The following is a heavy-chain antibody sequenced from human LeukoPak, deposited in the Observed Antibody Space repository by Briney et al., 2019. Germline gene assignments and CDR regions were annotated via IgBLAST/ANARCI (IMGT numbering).Heavy chain of an antibody. CDR3: ARDYASDY. CDR1: GFTHSSYA. D-gene: IGHD3-10*01. CDR2: ISRSGDTI. Sequence: GGSVRLSCAASGFTHSSYAMSWVRQARGGAREGVSAISRSGDTIFFADSVGGRFTLSRHNDKNSLYLQMSSLRAEDTAVYYCARDYASDYWGQGNLVTVTS. V-gene: IGHV3-48*03. J-gene: IGHJ4*02.